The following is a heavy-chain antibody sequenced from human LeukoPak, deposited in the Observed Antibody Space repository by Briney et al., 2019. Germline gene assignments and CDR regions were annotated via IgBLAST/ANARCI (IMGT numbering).Heavy chain of an antibody. D-gene: IGHD2-2*01. CDR2: IYHSGSA. CDR1: GYSISSGYY. V-gene: IGHV4-38-2*02. Sequence: PSETLSLTCTVSGYSISSGYYWGWIRQPPGKGLEWIGGIYHSGSAYYNPSLKSRVAISVDTSKNQFSLKLSSVTAADTAVYYCARGYCSSTSCYRMDVWGKGTTVTVSS. CDR3: ARGYCSSTSCYRMDV. J-gene: IGHJ6*04.